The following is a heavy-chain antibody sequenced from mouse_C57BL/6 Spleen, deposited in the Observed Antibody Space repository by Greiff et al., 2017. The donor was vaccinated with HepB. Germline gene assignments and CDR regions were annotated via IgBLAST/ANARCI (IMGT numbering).Heavy chain of an antibody. Sequence: EVQGVESGEGLVKPGGSLKLSCAASGFTFSSYAMSWVRQTPEKRLEWVAYISSGGDYIYYADTVKGRFTISRDNARNTLYLQMSSLKSEDTAMYYCTRGYYYGTAMDYWGQGTSVTVSS. CDR3: TRGYYYGTAMDY. V-gene: IGHV5-9-1*02. D-gene: IGHD1-1*01. J-gene: IGHJ4*01. CDR2: ISSGGDYI. CDR1: GFTFSSYA.